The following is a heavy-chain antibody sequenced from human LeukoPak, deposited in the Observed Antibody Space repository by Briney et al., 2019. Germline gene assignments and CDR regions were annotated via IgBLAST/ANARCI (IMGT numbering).Heavy chain of an antibody. CDR2: ITGSSSTI. V-gene: IGHV3-48*01. J-gene: IGHJ4*02. D-gene: IGHD6-19*01. CDR3: ARRGASSGGLDY. CDR1: GFTFSSYS. Sequence: GGSLRLSCAASGFTFSSYSLNGVRQAPGKGLEWVSYITGSSSTIYYADCVKGRFTISRDNAKNSLYLQMNSLRAEDTAVYYCARRGASSGGLDYWGQGTLVTVSS.